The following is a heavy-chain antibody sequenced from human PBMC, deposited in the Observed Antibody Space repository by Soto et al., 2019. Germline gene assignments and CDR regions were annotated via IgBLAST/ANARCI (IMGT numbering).Heavy chain of an antibody. V-gene: IGHV3-30*18. D-gene: IGHD3-9*01. CDR2: ISYDGTNK. Sequence: ESGGGVVQPGRSLRLSCAASGFTFSSYGMHWVRQAPGKGLEWVAVISYDGTNKYYADSVRGRFTISRDNFKNTLYLQMISLRADDTGVYYCAKTLNYDLLTGYYDFAGIDYWGQGTLVTVSS. J-gene: IGHJ4*02. CDR1: GFTFSSYG. CDR3: AKTLNYDLLTGYYDFAGIDY.